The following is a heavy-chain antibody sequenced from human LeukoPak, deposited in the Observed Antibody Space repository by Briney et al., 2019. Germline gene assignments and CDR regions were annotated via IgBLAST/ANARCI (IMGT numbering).Heavy chain of an antibody. V-gene: IGHV1-46*01. Sequence: ASVKVSCKASGYTFINNWMHWVRQAPGQGLEWVGLINPTGTGTLYAQKFQGRVTMTRDMSTSTAYMELSSLRSEDTAVYYCARVVGLTGYSSSWYSGYYYYMDVWGKGTTVTVSS. J-gene: IGHJ6*03. CDR1: GYTFINNW. D-gene: IGHD6-13*01. CDR2: INPTGTGT. CDR3: ARVVGLTGYSSSWYSGYYYYMDV.